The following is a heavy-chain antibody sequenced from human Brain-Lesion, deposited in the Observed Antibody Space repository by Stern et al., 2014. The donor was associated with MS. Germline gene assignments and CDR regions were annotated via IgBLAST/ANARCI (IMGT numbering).Heavy chain of an antibody. CDR1: GYTLTDLS. J-gene: IGHJ6*02. CDR3: ATDRDDFRSGYSAPTKGYGLDV. V-gene: IGHV1-24*01. Sequence: QVQLVQSGAEVKKPGASVKVSCKVSGYTLTDLSMHWGRQAPGKGLEWMGGFDPEDGDTIFAQKFQGMVTITEDTSTATAYMELISLRSEDTAVYYCATDRDDFRSGYSAPTKGYGLDVWGQGTTVTVTS. CDR2: FDPEDGDT. D-gene: IGHD3-3*01.